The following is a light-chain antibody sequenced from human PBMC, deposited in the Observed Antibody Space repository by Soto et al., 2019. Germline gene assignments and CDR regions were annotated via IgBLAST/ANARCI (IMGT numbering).Light chain of an antibody. V-gene: IGLV2-14*01. J-gene: IGLJ3*02. Sequence: QSALTQPASVSGSPGQSITISCTGTSSDVSVYKYVSWYQQHPGKAPKLMIYEVSNRPSGVSNRFSGSKSGNTASLTISGLQAEDEADYYCAAWDDSLRGWVFGGGTKLTVL. CDR1: SSDVSVYKY. CDR2: EVS. CDR3: AAWDDSLRGWV.